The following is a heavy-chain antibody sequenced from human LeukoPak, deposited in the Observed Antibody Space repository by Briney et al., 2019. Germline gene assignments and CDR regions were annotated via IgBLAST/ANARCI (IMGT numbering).Heavy chain of an antibody. Sequence: GGSLRLSCAASGFTFSSYGMHWVRQAPGKGLGWVAVIWYDGSNKYYADSVKGRFTISRDNSKNTLYLQMNSLRAEDTAVYYCASAAGYYDSSGYSGSNDAFDIWGQGTMVTVSS. J-gene: IGHJ3*02. CDR2: IWYDGSNK. V-gene: IGHV3-33*01. D-gene: IGHD3-22*01. CDR3: ASAAGYYDSSGYSGSNDAFDI. CDR1: GFTFSSYG.